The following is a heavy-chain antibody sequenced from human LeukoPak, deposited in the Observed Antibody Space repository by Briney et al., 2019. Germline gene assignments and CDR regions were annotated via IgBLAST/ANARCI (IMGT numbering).Heavy chain of an antibody. J-gene: IGHJ6*01. Sequence: TGGPLRLPCAASGFTLRDYSINWVRHATGKGLECVSSISSSSGDIYYEDSVKGRFTISRDNAENSLYLQMNSLRADDTAVYYCARGDYYHYGLDVWGQGTTVTVSP. V-gene: IGHV3-21*01. D-gene: IGHD3-16*01. CDR3: ARGDYYHYGLDV. CDR2: ISSSSGDI. CDR1: GFTLRDYS.